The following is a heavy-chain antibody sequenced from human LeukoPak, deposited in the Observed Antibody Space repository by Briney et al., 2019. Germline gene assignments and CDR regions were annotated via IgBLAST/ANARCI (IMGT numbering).Heavy chain of an antibody. D-gene: IGHD4-17*01. CDR1: GYTFTSYY. CDR3: AKDGNFYGDYTFFDY. Sequence: GASVKVSCKASGYTFTSYYMHWVRHAPAPGHEWKGIINPSGGSTSYAQKFQGRVTMTRDTSTSTVYMELSSLRAEDTAVYYCAKDGNFYGDYTFFDYWGQGTLVTVSS. J-gene: IGHJ4*02. V-gene: IGHV1-46*01. CDR2: INPSGGST.